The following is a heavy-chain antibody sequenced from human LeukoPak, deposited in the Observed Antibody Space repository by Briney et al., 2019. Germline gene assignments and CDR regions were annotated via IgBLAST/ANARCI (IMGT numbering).Heavy chain of an antibody. J-gene: IGHJ4*02. D-gene: IGHD1-26*01. CDR3: ARAPPWSGSFYCFDY. Sequence: ASVKVSCKASGYTFTSYDINWVRQATGQGLEWIGWMNPNSGNTGYAQKFQGRVTMTWNTSISTAHMELSSLRSEDTAVYYCARAPPWSGSFYCFDYWGQGTLVTVSS. CDR1: GYTFTSYD. V-gene: IGHV1-8*01. CDR2: MNPNSGNT.